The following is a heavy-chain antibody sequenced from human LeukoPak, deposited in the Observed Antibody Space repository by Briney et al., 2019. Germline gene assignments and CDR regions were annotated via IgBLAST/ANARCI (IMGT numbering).Heavy chain of an antibody. D-gene: IGHD3-22*01. CDR2: IRSKPYGGTT. CDR1: GFTFGDYG. J-gene: IGHJ4*02. V-gene: IGHV3-49*04. CDR3: TRGDYYDSSGYYLLFDY. Sequence: GRSLRLSCTASGFTFGDYGMSWVRPAPGEVLEWVGFIRSKPYGGTTEYAASVKGRFTISRDNSESIAYLQTNSLKTEDTAVYYCTRGDYYDSSGYYLLFDYWGQGTLVTVSS.